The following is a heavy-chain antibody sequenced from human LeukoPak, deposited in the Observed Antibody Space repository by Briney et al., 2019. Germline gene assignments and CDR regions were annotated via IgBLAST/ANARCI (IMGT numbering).Heavy chain of an antibody. D-gene: IGHD1-26*01. CDR1: GYSISSGYY. Sequence: PSETLSLTCTVSGYSISSGYYWGWIRQPPGKGLEWIGSIYYSGSTYYNPSLKSRVTISVDTSKNQFSLKLSTVTAADTAVYYCARDRRSYPDYWGQGTLVTVS. CDR2: IYYSGST. CDR3: ARDRRSYPDY. V-gene: IGHV4-38-2*02. J-gene: IGHJ4*02.